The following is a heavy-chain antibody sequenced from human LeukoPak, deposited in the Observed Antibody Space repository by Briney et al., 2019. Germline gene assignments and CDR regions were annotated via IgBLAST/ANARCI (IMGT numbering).Heavy chain of an antibody. CDR1: GYTFTGYY. CDR2: INPNSGGT. V-gene: IGHV1-2*02. D-gene: IGHD5-12*01. Sequence: ASVKVSCKASGYTFTGYYMHWVRQAPGQGLEWMGWINPNSGGTNYAQKFQGRVTMTRDTSISTAYMELSRLRSDDTAVYYCARDRRYSGYDYSSDYWGQGTLVTVSS. J-gene: IGHJ4*02. CDR3: ARDRRYSGYDYSSDY.